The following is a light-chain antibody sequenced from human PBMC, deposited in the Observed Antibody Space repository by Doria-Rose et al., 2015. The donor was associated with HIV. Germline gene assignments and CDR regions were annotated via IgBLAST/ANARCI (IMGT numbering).Light chain of an antibody. CDR3: HQYGTSWT. CDR1: QSFSSTY. CDR2: DGS. V-gene: IGKV3-20*01. J-gene: IGKJ1*01. Sequence: EIVLTQSPGTLSLSPGERATPSCRASQSFSSTYLAWYQQKPGQAPSLLIYDGSTRATGNPDRFSASGSGTDFTLTINRLEPEDFALYYCHQYGTSWTFGQGTKVEI.